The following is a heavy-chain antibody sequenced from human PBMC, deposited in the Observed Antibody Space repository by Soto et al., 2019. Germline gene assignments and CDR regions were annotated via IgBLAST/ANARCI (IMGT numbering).Heavy chain of an antibody. CDR1: GFTFSSYS. V-gene: IGHV3-48*02. CDR2: ISSSSSTI. D-gene: IGHD3-9*01. J-gene: IGHJ6*02. Sequence: EVQLVESGGGLVQPGGSLRLSCAASGFTFSSYSMNWVRQAPGKGLEWVSYISSSSSTIYYADSVKGRFTISRDNAKNSLYLQMNSLRDEDTAVYYCARAEGTYYDILTGSIRDYYCYGMDVWGQGTTVTVSS. CDR3: ARAEGTYYDILTGSIRDYYCYGMDV.